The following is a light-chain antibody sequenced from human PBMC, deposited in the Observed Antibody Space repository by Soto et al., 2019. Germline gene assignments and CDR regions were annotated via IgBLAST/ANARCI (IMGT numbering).Light chain of an antibody. CDR3: QQYNNWPLSYT. CDR2: GAS. V-gene: IGKV3-15*01. J-gene: IGKJ2*01. Sequence: EIVMKRSPATLVVSPGERATLSCRASQSVSSNLAWYQQKPGQAPRLLIYGASTRATGIPARFSGSGSGTEFTVTFSSLQSEDFAVYHCQQYNNWPLSYTFGQGTKLEIK. CDR1: QSVSSN.